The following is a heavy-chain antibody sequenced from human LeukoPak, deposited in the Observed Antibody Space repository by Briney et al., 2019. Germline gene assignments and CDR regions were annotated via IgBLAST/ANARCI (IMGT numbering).Heavy chain of an antibody. CDR3: ARGVFAVAGTNYFDY. D-gene: IGHD6-19*01. CDR2: ISSSSSYI. V-gene: IGHV3-21*01. CDR1: GFTFSSYS. Sequence: GGSLRLSCAASGFTFSSYSMNWVRQAPGKGLEWVSSISSSSSYIYYADSVKGRFTISRDNAKNSLYLQMNSLRAEDTAVYYCARGVFAVAGTNYFDYWGQGTLVTVSS. J-gene: IGHJ4*02.